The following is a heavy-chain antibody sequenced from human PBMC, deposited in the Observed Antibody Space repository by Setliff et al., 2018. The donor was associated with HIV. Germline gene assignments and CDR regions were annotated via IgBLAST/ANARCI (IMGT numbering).Heavy chain of an antibody. V-gene: IGHV1-8*01. Sequence: ASVKVSCKASGYSFTSNSLNWVRQAAGQGLERMGWMKHKSGNIGYAQKFQDRVTMTTDTSTSIVYMELRTLRSDDTAVYYCARVPYRSAWFSGGHDAFDVWGQGTMVTVSS. CDR1: GYSFTSNS. CDR3: ARVPYRSAWFSGGHDAFDV. D-gene: IGHD6-19*01. CDR2: MKHKSGNI. J-gene: IGHJ3*01.